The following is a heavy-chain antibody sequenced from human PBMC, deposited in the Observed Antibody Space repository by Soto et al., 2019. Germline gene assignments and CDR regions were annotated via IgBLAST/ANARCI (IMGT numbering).Heavy chain of an antibody. CDR3: ARDLWGYCGTDCYPLDV. Sequence: PSETLSLTCTVSGGSISGYYWSWIRQPPGKGLEWIGYMYNTGGTVYNPSFKSRVTISVDTSKNQFSLKPNSVTAADTAVYYCARDLWGYCGTDCYPLDVWGQGTTVTVSS. J-gene: IGHJ6*02. D-gene: IGHD2-21*02. CDR2: MYNTGGT. V-gene: IGHV4-59*01. CDR1: GGSISGYY.